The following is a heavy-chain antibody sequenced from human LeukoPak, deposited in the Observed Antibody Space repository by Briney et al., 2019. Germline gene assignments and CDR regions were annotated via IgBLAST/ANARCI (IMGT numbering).Heavy chain of an antibody. V-gene: IGHV3-30*19. Sequence: PGGSLRLSCAASGFTFSSYGMHWVRQAPGKGLEWVAVISYDGSNKYYADSVKGRFTISRDNSKNTLYLQMNSLRAEDTAVYYCARDWRSGSSEYFQHWGQGTLVTVSS. J-gene: IGHJ1*01. CDR3: ARDWRSGSSEYFQH. CDR2: ISYDGSNK. D-gene: IGHD1-26*01. CDR1: GFTFSSYG.